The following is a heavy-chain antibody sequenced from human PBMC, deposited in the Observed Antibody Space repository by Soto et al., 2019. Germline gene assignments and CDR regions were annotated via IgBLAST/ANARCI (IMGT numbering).Heavy chain of an antibody. V-gene: IGHV4-39*01. CDR2: IYYSGST. J-gene: IGHJ4*02. CDR1: GGSISSSSYY. Sequence: QLQLQESGPGLVKPSETLSLTCTVSGGSISSSSYYWGWIRQPPGKGLEWIGSIYYSGSTYYNPSLKSRVTISVDTSKNQCSLKLSSVTAADTAVYYCARPPLYDFWSGYPDDDYWGQGTLVTVSS. D-gene: IGHD3-3*01. CDR3: ARPPLYDFWSGYPDDDY.